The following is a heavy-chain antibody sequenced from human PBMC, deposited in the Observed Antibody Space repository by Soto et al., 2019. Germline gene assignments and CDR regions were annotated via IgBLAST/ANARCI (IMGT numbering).Heavy chain of an antibody. D-gene: IGHD6-13*01. V-gene: IGHV1-69*12. CDR3: AREVAADGTFREDVFDI. Sequence: QVHLVQSGAEVKKPGSSVKVSCKASGGTFSNHAINWVRQAPGQGLEWMGRLIPIFTTANYAQKFQGRVTTTADESTITAYMELSSLKHDDKAVYYCAREVAADGTFREDVFDIWGQGTLVTVSS. J-gene: IGHJ3*02. CDR1: GGTFSNHA. CDR2: LIPIFTTA.